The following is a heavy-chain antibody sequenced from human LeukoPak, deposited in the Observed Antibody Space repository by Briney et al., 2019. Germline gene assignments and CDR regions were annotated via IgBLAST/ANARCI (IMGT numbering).Heavy chain of an antibody. J-gene: IGHJ4*02. D-gene: IGHD6-6*01. Sequence: GSLRLSCAASGFTFRNYSMNWVRQAPGKGLEGVSFISSSSYIYYADSVKGRFTISRDNAKNSLYLQMNSLRAEDTAVYYCARDLAYSSSSEDYWGQGTLVTVSS. CDR1: GFTFRNYS. CDR2: ISSSSYI. V-gene: IGHV3-21*01. CDR3: ARDLAYSSSSEDY.